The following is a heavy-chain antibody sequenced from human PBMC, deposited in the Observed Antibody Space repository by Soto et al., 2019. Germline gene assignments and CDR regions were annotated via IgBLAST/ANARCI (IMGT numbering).Heavy chain of an antibody. CDR3: EGHISIAAPKMVYDI. CDR2: IYPGESDT. Sequence: GESLKSSCHGSGYSLTSYWIGWVRQMPGKVMEWIGIIYPGESDTRYSPSFQGQVTISADKSISTAYLQWSSLKASDTAMYYCEGHISIAAPKMVYDIWGQWTMVTVSS. D-gene: IGHD6-13*01. J-gene: IGHJ3*02. CDR1: GYSLTSYW. V-gene: IGHV5-51*01.